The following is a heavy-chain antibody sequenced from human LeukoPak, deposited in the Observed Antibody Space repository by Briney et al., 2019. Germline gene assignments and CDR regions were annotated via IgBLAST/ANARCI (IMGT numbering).Heavy chain of an antibody. CDR1: GGSISSSSYY. Sequence: SETLSLTCTVSGGSISSSSYYWGWIRQPPGKGLEWIGSIYYSGSTYYNPSLKSRVTISVDTSKNQFSLKLSSVTAADTAVYYCARLRLPRFCSSTSCPSNWFDPWGQGTLVTVSS. CDR3: ARLRLPRFCSSTSCPSNWFDP. V-gene: IGHV4-39*07. D-gene: IGHD2-2*01. CDR2: IYYSGST. J-gene: IGHJ5*02.